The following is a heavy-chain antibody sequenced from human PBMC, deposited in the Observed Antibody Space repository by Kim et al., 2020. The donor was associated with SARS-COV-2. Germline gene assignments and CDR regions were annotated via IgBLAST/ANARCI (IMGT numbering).Heavy chain of an antibody. CDR3: ASGPAEDIVVVPAAIRFDYYYYYYMDV. J-gene: IGHJ6*03. Sequence: SETLSLTCTVSGGSISSSSYYWGWIRQPPGKGLEWIGSIYYSGSTYYNPSLKSRVTISVDTSKNQFSLKLSSVTAADTAVYYCASGPAEDIVVVPAAIRFDYYYYYYMDVWGQGTTVTVSS. D-gene: IGHD2-2*02. CDR1: GGSISSSSYY. V-gene: IGHV4-39*01. CDR2: IYYSGST.